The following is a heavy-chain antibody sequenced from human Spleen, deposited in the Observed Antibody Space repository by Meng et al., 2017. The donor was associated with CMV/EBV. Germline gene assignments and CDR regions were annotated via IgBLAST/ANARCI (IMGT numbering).Heavy chain of an antibody. V-gene: IGHV3-48*04. CDR1: GFTFSSYA. CDR2: ISGRGDII. J-gene: IGHJ5*02. Sequence: GGSLRLSCAASGFTFSSYAMSWVRQAPGKGLEWISYISGRGDIIYYADSLRGRFTVSRDNAENSLYLQMNSLRAEDTAVYYCARASTTYDFGFDPWGQGTLVTVSS. CDR3: ARASTTYDFGFDP. D-gene: IGHD3-3*01.